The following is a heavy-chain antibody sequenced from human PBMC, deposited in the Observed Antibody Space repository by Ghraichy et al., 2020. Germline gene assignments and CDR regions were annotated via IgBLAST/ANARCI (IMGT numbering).Heavy chain of an antibody. CDR1: GGSISGYY. D-gene: IGHD6-19*01. J-gene: IGHJ5*02. CDR2: VYYTGST. CDR3: AREDRSQWRGGAWFDP. V-gene: IGHV4-59*01. Sequence: SETLSLTCIVSGGSISGYYWNWFRQSPGKGLEWIGHVYYTGSTDYNPSFKSRVTILLDTSKNQFSLKMNSMTAADTAVYYCAREDRSQWRGGAWFDPWGQGTLVTVSS.